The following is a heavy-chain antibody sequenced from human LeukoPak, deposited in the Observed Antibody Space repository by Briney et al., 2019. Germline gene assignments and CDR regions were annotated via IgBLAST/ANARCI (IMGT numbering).Heavy chain of an antibody. J-gene: IGHJ4*02. CDR2: IYPGDSDT. CDR1: GFRFTSYW. Sequence: GEALKISCQGSGFRFTSYWIGWVRQLPGKGLEWMGIIYPGDSDTRFSPSFQGQVTIPADKSISPAYLQWSSLKASDTAMYYCARLYYYDSSGYYYFDYWGQGTLVTVSS. D-gene: IGHD3-22*01. CDR3: ARLYYYDSSGYYYFDY. V-gene: IGHV5-51*01.